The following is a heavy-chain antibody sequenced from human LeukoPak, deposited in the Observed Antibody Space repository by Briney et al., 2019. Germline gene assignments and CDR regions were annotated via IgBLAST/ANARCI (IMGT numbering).Heavy chain of an antibody. CDR3: ATLWPIRLDSSGYPRGWYFDL. CDR2: FDPEDGET. D-gene: IGHD3-22*01. J-gene: IGHJ2*01. Sequence: ASVKVSCKVSGYTLTELSMHWVRQAPGKGLEWMGGFDPEDGETIYAQKFQGRVTMTEDTSTDTAYMELSSLRSEDTAVYYCATLWPIRLDSSGYPRGWYFDLWGRGTLVTVSS. CDR1: GYTLTELS. V-gene: IGHV1-24*01.